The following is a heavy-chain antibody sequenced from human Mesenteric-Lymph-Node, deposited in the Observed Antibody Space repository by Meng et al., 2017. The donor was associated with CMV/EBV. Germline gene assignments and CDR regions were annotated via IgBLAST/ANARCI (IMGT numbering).Heavy chain of an antibody. V-gene: IGHV4-4*01. D-gene: IGHD3-10*01. CDR1: GGSISRSYW. J-gene: IGHJ4*02. CDR3: ARIRGFGELLYYDY. CDR2: IYNSGST. Sequence: VYGGSISRSYWWRWVRQPPGKGLAWIGEIYNSGSTNYNPSLKSRVTISVDKSKNQFSLKLSSVTAADTAVYSCARIRGFGELLYYDYWGQGTLVTVSS.